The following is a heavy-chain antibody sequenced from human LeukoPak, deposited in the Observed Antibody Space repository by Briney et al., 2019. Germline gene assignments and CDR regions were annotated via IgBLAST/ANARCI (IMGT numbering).Heavy chain of an antibody. CDR2: VYTSGST. Sequence: PSETLSLTCTVSGDSINSYYWAWLRQPAGKGLQWIGRVYTSGSTTDNPSLKSRVTMSVDTSNNQFSLKLTSVTAADTAVHCCARFVNWRNYMAIWGKGTTVTVSS. V-gene: IGHV4-4*07. CDR3: ARFVNWRNYMAI. D-gene: IGHD1-1*01. CDR1: GDSINSYY. J-gene: IGHJ6*03.